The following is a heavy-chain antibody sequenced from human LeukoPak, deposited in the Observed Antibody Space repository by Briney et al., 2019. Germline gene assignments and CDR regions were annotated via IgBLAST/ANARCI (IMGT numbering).Heavy chain of an antibody. CDR3: AKSEYDSSGYYYFAFDI. CDR1: GFTFSTYA. V-gene: IGHV3-23*01. Sequence: PGGSLRLSCVASGFTFSTYAMSWVRQAPGKGLEWVSGISARGGSTYYADSVKGRFTISRDNSKNTLYLQMNSLRAEDTAIYYCAKSEYDSSGYYYFAFDIWGQGTMVTVSS. J-gene: IGHJ3*02. D-gene: IGHD3-22*01. CDR2: ISARGGST.